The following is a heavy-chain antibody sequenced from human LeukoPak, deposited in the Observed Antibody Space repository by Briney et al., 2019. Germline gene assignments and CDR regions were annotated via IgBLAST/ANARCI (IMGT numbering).Heavy chain of an antibody. V-gene: IGHV3-23*01. CDR3: AILSVPAAAAHNY. CDR1: GFTFSSYG. J-gene: IGHJ4*02. D-gene: IGHD2-2*01. CDR2: ISASSGST. Sequence: PGGSLRLSCAASGFTFSSYGMSWVRRAPGKGMEWVSAISASSGSTYYADSVKGRFTISRDNSKNTLYLRMNSLSAEDTALYYCAILSVPAAAAHNYWGQGTLVTVSS.